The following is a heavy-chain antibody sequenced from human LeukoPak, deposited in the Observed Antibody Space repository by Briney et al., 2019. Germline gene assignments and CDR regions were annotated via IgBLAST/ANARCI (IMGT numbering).Heavy chain of an antibody. Sequence: ASVRVSCKASGFTFTDYYIHWVRQAPGQGLEWMGRINLNSGATNCAQKFQDKVAMTRDTSITTAYMELRSLTSDDTAIYYCARIYGWTTSGTYELTDYWGQGTLVTVSS. CDR3: ARIYGWTTSGTYELTDY. V-gene: IGHV1-2*06. CDR2: INLNSGAT. D-gene: IGHD1-26*01. CDR1: GFTFTDYY. J-gene: IGHJ4*02.